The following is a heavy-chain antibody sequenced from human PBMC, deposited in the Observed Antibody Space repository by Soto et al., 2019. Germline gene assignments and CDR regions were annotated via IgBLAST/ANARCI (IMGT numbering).Heavy chain of an antibody. CDR2: IYYSGST. Sequence: SETLSLTRTVSGGSISRGDYYWSWFRQPPGQGLEWIGYIYYSGSTYYNPSLKSRVTISVDTSKNQFSLKLSSVTAADTAVYYCARDLESSSLYNRGCWFDPWGQGTRVTVSS. CDR1: GGSISRGDYY. D-gene: IGHD6-13*01. CDR3: ARDLESSSLYNRGCWFDP. J-gene: IGHJ5*02. V-gene: IGHV4-30-4*01.